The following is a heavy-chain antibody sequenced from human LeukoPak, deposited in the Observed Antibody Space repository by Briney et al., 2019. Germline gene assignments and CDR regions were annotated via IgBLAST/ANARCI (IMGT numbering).Heavy chain of an antibody. V-gene: IGHV1-8*01. J-gene: IGHJ4*02. CDR1: GYTFTSYD. CDR2: MNPNSGNT. D-gene: IGHD3-3*01. Sequence: GASVKVSCKASGYTFTSYDINWVRQATGQGLEWMGWMNPNSGNTGYAQKFQGRVTMTRNTSISTAYMELSSLRSEDTAVYYCAREAENFWSGYFTFDYWGQGTLVTVSS. CDR3: AREAENFWSGYFTFDY.